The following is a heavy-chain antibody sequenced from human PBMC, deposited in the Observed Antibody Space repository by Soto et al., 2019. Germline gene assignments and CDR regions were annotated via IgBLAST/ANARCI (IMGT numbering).Heavy chain of an antibody. V-gene: IGHV4-61*08. CDR1: GDSISNLDYF. Sequence: SETLSLTCSVSGDSISNLDYFWAWIRQPPGQALEYIGYIYKSATTYYNPSLKSRVTLSVDTSKHQFSLKLSSVTAADTAVYYCARVPLRYSSSHNFDSWGQGALVTVSS. CDR2: IYKSATT. D-gene: IGHD6-19*01. J-gene: IGHJ4*02. CDR3: ARVPLRYSSSHNFDS.